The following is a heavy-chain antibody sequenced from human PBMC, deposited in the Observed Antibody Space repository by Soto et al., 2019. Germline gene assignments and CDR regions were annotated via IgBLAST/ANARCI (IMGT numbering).Heavy chain of an antibody. D-gene: IGHD5-18*01. J-gene: IGHJ4*02. Sequence: QVQLVQSGAEVKKPESSVKVSCTAPGGTFSTYDISWVRQAPGQGLEWMGGIIPMFGTANYAQRFQDRVTITADESTNTVYMELSSLRSEDTAVYFCASGIQLWLRRINNGYSGWGQGTLVTVSS. CDR3: ASGIQLWLRRINNGYSG. CDR2: IIPMFGTA. CDR1: GGTFSTYD. V-gene: IGHV1-69*12.